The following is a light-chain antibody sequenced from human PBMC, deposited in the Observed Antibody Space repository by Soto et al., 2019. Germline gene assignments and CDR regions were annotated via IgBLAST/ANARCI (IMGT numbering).Light chain of an antibody. J-gene: IGKJ1*01. Sequence: DIQMTQSPSTLSASVGDTVTITCRASQSIRNWLAWFQQKPGQPPNLLISKASSVETGVPSRFSGSGYGTEFTLTISYLQPEDFATYYCQHYNGYPWSFGQGTKVE. CDR1: QSIRNW. CDR3: QHYNGYPWS. CDR2: KAS. V-gene: IGKV1-5*03.